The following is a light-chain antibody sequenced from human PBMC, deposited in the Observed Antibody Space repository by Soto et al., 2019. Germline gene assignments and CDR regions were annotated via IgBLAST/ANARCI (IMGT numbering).Light chain of an antibody. V-gene: IGKV3D-20*02. CDR3: QQRINWPIT. CDR1: QSVDDKY. CDR2: DAS. Sequence: EIVLTQSPGSLSLSPGERATLSCRASQSVDDKYLAWYQQKRGQAPRLLIYDASNRATGIPDRFSGSGSGTDFTLTISTLEPEDFAVYYCQQRINWPITFGQGTRLEIK. J-gene: IGKJ5*01.